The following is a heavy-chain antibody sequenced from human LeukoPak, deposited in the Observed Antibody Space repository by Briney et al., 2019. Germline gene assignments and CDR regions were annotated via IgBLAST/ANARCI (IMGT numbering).Heavy chain of an antibody. Sequence: GGSLRLSCAASGFTFSSYSMNWVRQAPGKGLEWVSYISSSSSTIYYADSVKGRFTISRDNAKNSLYLKMNSPRAEDTAVYYCAREQITMVRGVSVPYGMDVWGQGTTVTVSS. V-gene: IGHV3-48*01. CDR3: AREQITMVRGVSVPYGMDV. D-gene: IGHD3-10*01. J-gene: IGHJ6*02. CDR2: ISSSSSTI. CDR1: GFTFSSYS.